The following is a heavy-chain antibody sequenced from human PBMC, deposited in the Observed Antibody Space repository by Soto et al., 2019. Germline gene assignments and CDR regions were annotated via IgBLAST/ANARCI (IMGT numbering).Heavy chain of an antibody. V-gene: IGHV1-8*01. CDR2: MNPGSGDT. CDR3: ARMASFGSLNWFDP. J-gene: IGHJ5*02. D-gene: IGHD5-18*01. Sequence: SVKVSCKASGYTFTNNDVTWVRQATGQGLEWMGWMNPGSGDTGYAQKFQGRVTMTRNISIATAYMELSSLRSEDTAIYYCARMASFGSLNWFDPWGQGTLVTVSS. CDR1: GYTFTNND.